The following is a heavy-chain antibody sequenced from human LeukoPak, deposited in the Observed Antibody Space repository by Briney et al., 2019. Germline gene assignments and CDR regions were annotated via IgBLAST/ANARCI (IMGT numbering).Heavy chain of an antibody. Sequence: SETLSLTCTVSGGSTSSYYWSWIRQPAGKGLEWIGRIYTSGSTNYNPSLKSRVTMSVDTSKNQFSLKLSSVTAADTAVYYCARDSDIVVVVDATDYYYGMDVWGQGTTVTVSS. CDR2: IYTSGST. CDR3: ARDSDIVVVVDATDYYYGMDV. J-gene: IGHJ6*02. V-gene: IGHV4-4*07. D-gene: IGHD2-15*01. CDR1: GGSTSSYY.